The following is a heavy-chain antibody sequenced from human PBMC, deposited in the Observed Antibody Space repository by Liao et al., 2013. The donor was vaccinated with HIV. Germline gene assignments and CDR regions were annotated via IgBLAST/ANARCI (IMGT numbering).Heavy chain of an antibody. CDR3: AMTVNGVVLDY. V-gene: IGHV4-30-4*08. CDR2: IYYSGST. D-gene: IGHD2-21*01. Sequence: QVQLQESGPGLVKPAQTLSLTCTVSGGSISSGDYYWSWIRQSPGKGLDWIGYIYYSGSTDYNPSLKSRLSISVDTSKNQFSLKLSSVTAADTAVYYCAMTVNGVVLDYWGQGTQVTVSS. J-gene: IGHJ4*01. CDR1: GGSISSGDYY.